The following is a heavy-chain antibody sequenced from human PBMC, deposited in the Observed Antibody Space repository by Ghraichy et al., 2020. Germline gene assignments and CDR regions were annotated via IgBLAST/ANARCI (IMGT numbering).Heavy chain of an antibody. CDR2: IYYSGST. D-gene: IGHD3-16*01. CDR3: ARSTTSGYVWEGANWFDP. J-gene: IGHJ5*02. CDR1: GGSISSGGYY. Sequence: SETLSLTCTVSGGSISSGGYYWSWIRQHPGKGLEWIGYIYYSGSTYYNPSLKSRVTISVDTSKNQFSLKLSSVTAADTAVYYCARSTTSGYVWEGANWFDPWGQGTLVTVSS. V-gene: IGHV4-31*03.